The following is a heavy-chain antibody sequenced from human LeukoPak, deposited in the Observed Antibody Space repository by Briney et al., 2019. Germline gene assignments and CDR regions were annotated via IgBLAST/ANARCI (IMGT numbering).Heavy chain of an antibody. CDR2: ISGSGGNT. J-gene: IGHJ4*02. D-gene: IGHD3-22*01. CDR3: ARDYYDSSGQLDY. Sequence: PGGTLRLSCAASGFTFSRNGMTWVRQAPGKGLEWVSAISGSGGNTYYADSVKGRFTISRDNSKNTLYLQTNSLRAEDTAVYYCARDYYDSSGQLDYWGQGTLVTVSS. V-gene: IGHV3-23*01. CDR1: GFTFSRNG.